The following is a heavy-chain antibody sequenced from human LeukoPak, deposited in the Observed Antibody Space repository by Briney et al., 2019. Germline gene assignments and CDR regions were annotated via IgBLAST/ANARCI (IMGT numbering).Heavy chain of an antibody. D-gene: IGHD3-16*02. CDR3: AKGSRLREAGSYRF. J-gene: IGHJ4*02. V-gene: IGHV1-69*06. CDR2: IIPIFDTP. Sequence: SVTVSCKVSGGIFGSYAINWVRQAPGQGLEWLGRIIPIFDTPNYAQTFQGRVTISADKSTRTVYMELTSLRSEDTALYYCAKGSRLREAGSYRFWGQGTLVTVST. CDR1: GGIFGSYA.